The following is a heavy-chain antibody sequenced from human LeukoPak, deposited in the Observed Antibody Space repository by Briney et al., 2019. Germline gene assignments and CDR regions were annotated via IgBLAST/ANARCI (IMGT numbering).Heavy chain of an antibody. CDR3: VRGVEH. J-gene: IGHJ4*02. D-gene: IGHD3-10*01. CDR2: ISQDEGHK. V-gene: IGHV3-7*04. Sequence: GGSLRLSCAASGFTFSSYWMSWVRQAPGKGLEWVANISQDEGHKDYVDSVKGRFTVPRDNAKNSLYLQMNSLRVDDTAVYYCVRGVEHWGQGTLVTVSS. CDR1: GFTFSSYW.